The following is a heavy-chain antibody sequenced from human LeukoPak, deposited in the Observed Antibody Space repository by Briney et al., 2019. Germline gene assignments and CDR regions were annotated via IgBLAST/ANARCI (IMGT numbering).Heavy chain of an antibody. D-gene: IGHD3-10*01. Sequence: GGSLRLSCAASGFTVSNNCMSWVRQAPGKGLEWVSVFYSDGSTDYADSVKGRFTISRDKSKNTLYLQMNSLRAEDTAVYYCARDVGYFGSGSYPDYFDYWGQGILVTVSS. V-gene: IGHV3-66*01. CDR2: FYSDGST. CDR3: ARDVGYFGSGSYPDYFDY. CDR1: GFTVSNNC. J-gene: IGHJ4*02.